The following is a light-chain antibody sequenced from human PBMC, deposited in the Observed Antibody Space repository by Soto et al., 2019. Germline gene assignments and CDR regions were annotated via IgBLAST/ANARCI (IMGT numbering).Light chain of an antibody. CDR3: QHYNDWPQT. CDR1: QSVSTN. CDR2: GAS. J-gene: IGKJ1*01. Sequence: EIVMTQSPGTLSLSPGERATLSCRPSQSVSTNLAWYQQIPGQAPRLLIYGASTRATGIPARFSGSGSGTEFTLAISSLQSEDFAVYYCQHYNDWPQTFGLGTKV. V-gene: IGKV3-15*01.